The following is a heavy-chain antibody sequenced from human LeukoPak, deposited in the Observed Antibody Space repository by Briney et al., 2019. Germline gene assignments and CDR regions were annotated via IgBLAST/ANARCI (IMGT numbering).Heavy chain of an antibody. V-gene: IGHV3-21*01. CDR2: ISSSSSYI. CDR3: ARDHGYSYGYSFDY. Sequence: GGSLRLSCAASGFTFSSYSMNWVRQAPGKGLEWVSSISSSSSYIYCADSVKGRFTISRDNAKNSLYLQMNSLRAEDTAVYYCARDHGYSYGYSFDYWGQGTLVTVSS. J-gene: IGHJ4*02. D-gene: IGHD5-18*01. CDR1: GFTFSSYS.